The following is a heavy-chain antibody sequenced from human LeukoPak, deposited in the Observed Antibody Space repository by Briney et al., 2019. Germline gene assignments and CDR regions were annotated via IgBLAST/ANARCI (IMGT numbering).Heavy chain of an antibody. CDR1: GGSISSSSHY. CDR3: ARHLYDIRRLVRWFDP. V-gene: IGHV4-39*01. D-gene: IGHD3-9*01. J-gene: IGHJ5*02. CDR2: IYYSGST. Sequence: SETLSLTCTVSGGSISSSSHYWGWIRQPPGKGLEWIGSIYYSGSTYYNPSLKSRVTISVDTSKNQFSLKLSSVTAADTAVYYCARHLYDIRRLVRWFDPWGQGTLVTVSP.